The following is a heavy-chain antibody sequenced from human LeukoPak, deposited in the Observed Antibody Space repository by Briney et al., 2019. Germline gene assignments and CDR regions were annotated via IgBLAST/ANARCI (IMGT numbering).Heavy chain of an antibody. CDR1: GGTFSSYA. CDR2: INPSGGST. Sequence: GASVKVSCKASGGTFSSYAISWVRQAPGQGLEWMGFINPSGGSTSCAQKFQGRVTMTRDMSTSTVYMELSSLKSEDTAVYYCARNQASGFDYWGQGTLVTVSS. CDR3: ARNQASGFDY. V-gene: IGHV1-46*01. J-gene: IGHJ4*02. D-gene: IGHD3-10*01.